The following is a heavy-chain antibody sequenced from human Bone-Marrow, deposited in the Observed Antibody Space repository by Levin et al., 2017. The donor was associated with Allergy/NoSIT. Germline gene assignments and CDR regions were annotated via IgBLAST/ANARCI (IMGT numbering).Heavy chain of an antibody. CDR1: GGSFSGYY. J-gene: IGHJ4*02. CDR3: ARGYRRSSGWYYY. V-gene: IGHV4-34*01. D-gene: IGHD6-19*01. Sequence: SETLSLTCAVYGGSFSGYYWSWIRQPPGKGLEWIGEINHSGSTNYNPSLKSRVTISVDTSKNQFSLKLSSVTAADTAVYYCARGYRRSSGWYYYWGQGTLVTVSS. CDR2: INHSGST.